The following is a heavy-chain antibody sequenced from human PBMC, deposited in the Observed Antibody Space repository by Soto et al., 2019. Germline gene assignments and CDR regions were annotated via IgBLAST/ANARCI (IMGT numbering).Heavy chain of an antibody. CDR3: AREYYYGPLSYYGMDV. CDR2: ISSSSSYT. J-gene: IGHJ6*02. Sequence: LRLSCAASGFTFSDYYMSWIRQAPGKGLEWVSYISSSSSYTNYADSVKGRFTISRDNAKNSLYLQMNSLRAEDTAVYYCAREYYYGPLSYYGMDVWGQGTTVTVSS. V-gene: IGHV3-11*05. CDR1: GFTFSDYY. D-gene: IGHD3-10*01.